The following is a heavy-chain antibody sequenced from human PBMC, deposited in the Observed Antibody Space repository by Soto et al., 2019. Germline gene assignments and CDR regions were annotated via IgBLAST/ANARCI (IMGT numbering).Heavy chain of an antibody. J-gene: IGHJ5*02. CDR1: GGSFSGYY. CDR3: ARDNRRSYCTNGVCYSFYWFDP. Sequence: SETLSLTCAVYGGSFSGYYWSWIRQPPGKGLEWIGEINHSGSINYNPSLKSRVTISVDTSKNQFSLKLSSVTAADTAVYYCARDNRRSYCTNGVCYSFYWFDPWGQGTLVTVSS. CDR2: INHSGSI. V-gene: IGHV4-34*01. D-gene: IGHD2-8*01.